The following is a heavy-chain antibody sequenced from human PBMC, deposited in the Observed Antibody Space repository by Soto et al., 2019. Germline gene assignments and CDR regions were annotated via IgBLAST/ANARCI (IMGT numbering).Heavy chain of an antibody. CDR2: ISAYNGNT. CDR3: ARMFGATPWSPFDY. J-gene: IGHJ4*02. Sequence: GASVKVSCKASGYTFTSDGISWVRQAPGQGLEWMGWISAYNGNTNYAQKLQGRVTMTTDTSTSTAYMELRSLRSDDTAVYYCARMFGATPWSPFDYWGQGTLVTVSP. D-gene: IGHD3-10*02. V-gene: IGHV1-18*01. CDR1: GYTFTSDG.